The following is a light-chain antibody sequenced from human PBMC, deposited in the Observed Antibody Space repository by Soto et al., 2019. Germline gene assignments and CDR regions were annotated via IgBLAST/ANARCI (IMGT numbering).Light chain of an antibody. CDR2: GAS. CDR1: QSVSSSY. V-gene: IGKV3-20*01. J-gene: IGKJ3*01. CDR3: QQYVSSPKFT. Sequence: EIVLTQSPGTLSLSPGARATLSCRASQSVSSSYLAWYQQKPGQAPRLLIYGASSSATGIPDRFSGSGSGKDFTLTISRLEPEDFAGYYCQQYVSSPKFTGGPGTKVDIK.